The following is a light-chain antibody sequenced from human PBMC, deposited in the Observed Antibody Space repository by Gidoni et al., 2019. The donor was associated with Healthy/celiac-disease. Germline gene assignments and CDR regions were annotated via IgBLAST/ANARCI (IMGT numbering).Light chain of an antibody. CDR1: QSVSSY. CDR3: QQRSNWWVT. Sequence: EIVLTQSPATLSLSPGERATLSCRASQSVSSYLAWYQQKPGQAPRLLIYAASNRATGIPARFSGSGSGTDFTLTISSREPEDFVVYYCQQRSNWWVTFXPXTKVDIK. V-gene: IGKV3-11*01. CDR2: AAS. J-gene: IGKJ3*01.